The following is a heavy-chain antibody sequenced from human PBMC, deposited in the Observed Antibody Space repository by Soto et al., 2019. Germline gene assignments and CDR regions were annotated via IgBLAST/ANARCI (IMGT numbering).Heavy chain of an antibody. J-gene: IGHJ4*02. D-gene: IGHD2-15*01. CDR1: GVSCGNDR. Sequence: PGGALRLSITASGVSCGNDRMGSIRQAPGKGLDWVANIKEDGSEKFAVDSTRIRFTISTDTAKNSLYLQITSLSADDTTTYYCARPDRNSKSHPLLSWGQGTLVTVSS. V-gene: IGHV3-7*01. CDR2: IKEDGSEK. CDR3: ARPDRNSKSHPLLS.